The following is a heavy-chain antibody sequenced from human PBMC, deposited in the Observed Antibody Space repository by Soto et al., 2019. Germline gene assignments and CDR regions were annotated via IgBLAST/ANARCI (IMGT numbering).Heavy chain of an antibody. Sequence: EVQLVESGGGLVKPGGSLKLSCAASGFTFSTYNMNWVRQAPGEGLEWVSSISSSSTYIYYADSVKGRLTISRDNAKNSLYLQTNILRAEDTAVYYCARGWLRDPWMNWGQGTRVTVSS. CDR3: ARGWLRDPWMN. D-gene: IGHD5-12*01. CDR2: ISSSSTYI. V-gene: IGHV3-21*01. CDR1: GFTFSTYN. J-gene: IGHJ4*02.